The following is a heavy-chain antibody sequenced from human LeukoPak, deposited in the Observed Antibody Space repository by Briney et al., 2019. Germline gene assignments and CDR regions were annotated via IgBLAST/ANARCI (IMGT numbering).Heavy chain of an antibody. CDR2: IYYSGRT. Sequence: SETLSLTCSASGGSISRSSYNWGWIRQPPGKGLEWIGSIYYSGRTYYNPSLKSRVTISVDTSKNQFSLKLSSVTAADTAVYYCASTYSYSYAVDYWGQGTLVTVSS. V-gene: IGHV4-39*07. D-gene: IGHD3-16*02. CDR1: GGSISRSSYN. J-gene: IGHJ4*02. CDR3: ASTYSYSYAVDY.